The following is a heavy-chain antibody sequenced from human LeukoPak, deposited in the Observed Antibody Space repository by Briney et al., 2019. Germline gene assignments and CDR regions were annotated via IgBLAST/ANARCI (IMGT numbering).Heavy chain of an antibody. CDR1: GGSISSGGYY. CDR2: IYYSGST. V-gene: IGHV4-31*03. J-gene: IGHJ4*02. Sequence: SETLSLTCTVSGGSISSGGYYWSWIRQHPGKGLEWIGYIYYSGSTYYNPSLKSRVTISVDTSKNQFSLKLSSVTAADTAVYYCARVELDTIKVFDYWGQGTLVTVSS. CDR3: ARVELDTIKVFDY. D-gene: IGHD5-18*01.